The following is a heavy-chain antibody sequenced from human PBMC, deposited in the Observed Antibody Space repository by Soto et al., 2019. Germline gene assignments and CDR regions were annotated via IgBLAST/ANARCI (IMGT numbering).Heavy chain of an antibody. V-gene: IGHV3-23*01. Sequence: GGSLRLSCEASGLNFTRHPLIWVRQGPGKGLEWVAAISARTGDTAYADSVRGRFTLSRDTSTYTMYLQMNNLRADDTAVYYCGVQYDYWGQGTLVTVSS. CDR1: GLNFTRHP. CDR2: ISARTGDT. J-gene: IGHJ4*02. CDR3: GVQYDY.